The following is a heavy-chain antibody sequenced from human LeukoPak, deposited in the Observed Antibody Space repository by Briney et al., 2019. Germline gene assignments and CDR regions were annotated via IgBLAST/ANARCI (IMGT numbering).Heavy chain of an antibody. J-gene: IGHJ4*02. CDR3: ASGSGSYQPFFDY. CDR2: IYSGGST. V-gene: IGHV3-66*01. CDR1: GFTVRSNY. D-gene: IGHD3-10*01. Sequence: HSGGSLRLSCAASGFTVRSNYMSWVRQAPGKGLEWVSVIYSGGSTYYADSVKGRFTISRDNSKNTLYLQMNSLRAEDTAVYYCASGSGSYQPFFDYWGQGTLVTVSS.